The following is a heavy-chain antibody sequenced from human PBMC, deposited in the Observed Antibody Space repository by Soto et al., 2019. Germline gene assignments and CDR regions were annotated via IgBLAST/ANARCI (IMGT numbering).Heavy chain of an antibody. CDR2: IIPIFGTA. CDR3: ARGGIQLSLPSDYYGMDV. J-gene: IGHJ6*02. D-gene: IGHD5-18*01. Sequence: QVQLVQSGAEVKKPGSSVKVSCKASGGTFSSYAISWVRQAPGQGLEWMGGIIPIFGTANYAQKFQGRVTITADKSTSTAYMELSSLRSEDTAVYYCARGGIQLSLPSDYYGMDVWGQGTTVTVSS. V-gene: IGHV1-69*06. CDR1: GGTFSSYA.